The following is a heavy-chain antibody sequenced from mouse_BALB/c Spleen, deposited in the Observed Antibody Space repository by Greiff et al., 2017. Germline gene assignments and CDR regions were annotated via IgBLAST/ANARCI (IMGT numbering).Heavy chain of an antibody. J-gene: IGHJ2*01. V-gene: IGHV5-12-1*01. Sequence: EVQVVESGGGLVKPGGSLKLSCAASGFAFSSYDMSWVRQTPEKRLEWVAYISSGGGSTYYPDTVKGRSTISRDNAKNTLYLQMSSLKSEDTAMYYCARLWGYFDYWGQGTTLTVSS. CDR1: GFAFSSYD. CDR3: ARLWGYFDY. CDR2: ISSGGGST. D-gene: IGHD1-1*02.